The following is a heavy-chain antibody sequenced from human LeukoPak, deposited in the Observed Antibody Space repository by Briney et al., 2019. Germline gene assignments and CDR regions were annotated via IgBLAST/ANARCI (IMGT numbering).Heavy chain of an antibody. V-gene: IGHV3-30*04. CDR3: ARGTPSGSYYPTYYYYGMDV. CDR1: GFTFSSYA. J-gene: IGHJ6*02. CDR2: ISYDGSNK. Sequence: GGSLRLSCAASGFTFSSYAMHWVRQAPGKGLEWVAVISYDGSNKYYADSVKGRFTISRDNSKNTLSLQMNSLRAEDTAVYYCARGTPSGSYYPTYYYYGMDVWGQGTTVTVSS. D-gene: IGHD3-10*01.